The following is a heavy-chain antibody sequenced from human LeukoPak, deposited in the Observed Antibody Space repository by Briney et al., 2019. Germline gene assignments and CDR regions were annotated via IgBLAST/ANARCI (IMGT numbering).Heavy chain of an antibody. V-gene: IGHV3-48*02. J-gene: IGHJ4*02. Sequence: GGSLRLSCAASGFSLSDYSMNWVRQAPGKGLECISYITTSSTTIHYAESVKGRFTISRDNAKNSLYLQMTSLRDEGTAVYYCASAAEPYYYHHRGYYSGDFDHWGQGTLVAVSS. CDR1: GFSLSDYS. CDR3: ASAAEPYYYHHRGYYSGDFDH. D-gene: IGHD3-22*01. CDR2: ITTSSTTI.